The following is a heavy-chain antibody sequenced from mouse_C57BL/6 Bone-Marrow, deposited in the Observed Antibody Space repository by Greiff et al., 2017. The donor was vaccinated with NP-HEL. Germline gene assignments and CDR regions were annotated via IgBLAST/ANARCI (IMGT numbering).Heavy chain of an antibody. V-gene: IGHV1-55*01. Sequence: QVQLKQPGAELVKPGASVKMSCKASGYTFTSYWITWVKQRPGQGLEWIGDIYPGSGSTNYNEKFKSKATLTVDTSSSTAYMQLSSLTSEDSAVYYCARSLNLLLRTGDYWGQGTTLTVSS. CDR3: ARSLNLLLRTGDY. D-gene: IGHD1-1*01. J-gene: IGHJ2*01. CDR1: GYTFTSYW. CDR2: IYPGSGST.